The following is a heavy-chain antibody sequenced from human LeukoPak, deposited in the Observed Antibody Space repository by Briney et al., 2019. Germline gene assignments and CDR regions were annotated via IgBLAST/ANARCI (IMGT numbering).Heavy chain of an antibody. CDR1: GGSINSYY. Sequence: PSETLSLTCTVSGGSINSYYWSWLRQPAERGLEWIGRIYASGSTTYNPSLRSRVAISMDTSKNQFSLRLTSVTAADTAVYYCTRDSGTTGVVKFDPWGQGILVTVPS. V-gene: IGHV4-4*07. CDR3: TRDSGTTGVVKFDP. J-gene: IGHJ5*02. D-gene: IGHD4-23*01. CDR2: IYASGST.